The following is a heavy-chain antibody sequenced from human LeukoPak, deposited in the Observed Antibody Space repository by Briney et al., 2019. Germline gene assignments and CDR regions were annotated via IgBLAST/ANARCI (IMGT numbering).Heavy chain of an antibody. CDR3: VRDGVGAPPFDY. CDR2: IKGDGSST. Sequence: GGSLRLSCATSGFTFSNNWMHWVRQAPGKGLVWVSRIKGDGSSTSYADSVKGRFTISRDNAKDTLFLQMNSLRAEDTAVYYCVRDGVGAPPFDYWGQGALVIVSS. D-gene: IGHD1-26*01. V-gene: IGHV3-74*01. J-gene: IGHJ4*02. CDR1: GFTFSNNW.